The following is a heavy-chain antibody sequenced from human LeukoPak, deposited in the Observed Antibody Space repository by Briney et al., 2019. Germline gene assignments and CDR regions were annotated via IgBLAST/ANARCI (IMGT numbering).Heavy chain of an antibody. V-gene: IGHV3-30-3*01. J-gene: IGHJ3*02. Sequence: PGGSLRLSCAASGFTFSSYAMHWVRQAPGKGLEWVAVISYDGSNKYYADSVKGRFTISRDNSKNTLYLQMNSLRAEDTAVYCCARGRSGAFDIWGQGTMVTVSS. CDR1: GFTFSSYA. CDR3: ARGRSGAFDI. CDR2: ISYDGSNK.